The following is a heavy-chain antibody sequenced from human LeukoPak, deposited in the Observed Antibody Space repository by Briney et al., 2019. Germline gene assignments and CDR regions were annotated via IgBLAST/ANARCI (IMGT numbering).Heavy chain of an antibody. CDR1: GFTFSSYS. Sequence: GGSLRLSCAASGFTFSSYSMNWVRQAPGKGLEWVSSISSSSSYIYYADSVKGRFTISRDNSKNTLYLQMNSLRAEDTAVYYCAKFTTYYYGSGSYYDYWGQGTLVTVSS. V-gene: IGHV3-21*04. J-gene: IGHJ4*02. D-gene: IGHD3-10*01. CDR3: AKFTTYYYGSGSYYDY. CDR2: ISSSSSYI.